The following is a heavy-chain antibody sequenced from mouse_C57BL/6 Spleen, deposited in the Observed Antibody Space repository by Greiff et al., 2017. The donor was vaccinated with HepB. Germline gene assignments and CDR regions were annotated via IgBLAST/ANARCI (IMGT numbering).Heavy chain of an antibody. CDR2: IDPANGNT. CDR1: GYNIKNTY. V-gene: IGHV14-3*01. J-gene: IGHJ3*01. Sequence: VQLQQSVAELVRPGASVKLSCTASGYNIKNTYIHWVKQRPEQGLEWIGRIDPANGNTKYAPKFQGKATITADTSSNPAYRQLSGLTSVDTAIWYCSHSYGNYGAYWGQGTLVTVSA. D-gene: IGHD2-1*01. CDR3: SHSYGNYGAY.